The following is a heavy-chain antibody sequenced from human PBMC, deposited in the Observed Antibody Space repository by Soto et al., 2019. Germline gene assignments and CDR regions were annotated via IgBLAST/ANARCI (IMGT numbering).Heavy chain of an antibody. J-gene: IGHJ6*03. Sequence: SETLSLTCTVSGGSISSGGYYWSWIRQHPGKGLEWIGYIYYSGSTYYNPSLKSRVTISVDTSKNQFSLKLSSVTAADTAVYYCARGELYLYYYYMDVWGKGTMVTVSS. CDR2: IYYSGST. CDR3: ARGELYLYYYYMDV. D-gene: IGHD2-8*01. V-gene: IGHV4-31*03. CDR1: GGSISSGGYY.